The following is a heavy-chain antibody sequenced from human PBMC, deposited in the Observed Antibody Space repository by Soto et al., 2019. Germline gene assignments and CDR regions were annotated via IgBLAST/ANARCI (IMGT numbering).Heavy chain of an antibody. CDR1: GGSISRKNYY. CDR3: AATSTRCGVRGRFDP. J-gene: IGHJ5*02. V-gene: IGHV4-39*01. Sequence: SETLSLTCTVSGGSISRKNYYWGWISQPPGKGLEWIGSIYDSANIYDNPSLKSRVSISVDTSKNQFSLKLSSVTASDTAVYYCAATSTRCGVRGRFDPWGQGTVVTVSS. CDR2: IYDSANI. D-gene: IGHD2-21*01.